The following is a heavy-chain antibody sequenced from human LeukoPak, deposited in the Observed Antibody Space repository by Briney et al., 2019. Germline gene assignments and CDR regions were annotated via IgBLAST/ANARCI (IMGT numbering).Heavy chain of an antibody. J-gene: IGHJ4*02. CDR3: ARRGYSGYDFDY. V-gene: IGHV1-2*02. D-gene: IGHD5-12*01. Sequence: ASVKVSCKASGYTFTGYYMHWVRQAPGQGLEWMGWINPSSGGTNYAQKFQGRVTMTRDTSISTAYMELSRLRSDDTAVYYCARRGYSGYDFDYWGQGTLVTVSS. CDR1: GYTFTGYY. CDR2: INPSSGGT.